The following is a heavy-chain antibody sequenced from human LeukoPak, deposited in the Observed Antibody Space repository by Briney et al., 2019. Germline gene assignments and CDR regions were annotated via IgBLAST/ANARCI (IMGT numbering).Heavy chain of an antibody. CDR3: ARVKGRLSWFDP. Sequence: SETLSLTCTVSGYSISSGYYWGWIRQPPGKGLEWIGSIYHSGTTYYNPSLKSRVTISVDTSKNQFSLKLSSVTAADTAVYYCARVKGRLSWFDPWGQGTLFTVSS. V-gene: IGHV4-38-2*02. CDR1: GYSISSGYY. J-gene: IGHJ5*02. CDR2: IYHSGTT.